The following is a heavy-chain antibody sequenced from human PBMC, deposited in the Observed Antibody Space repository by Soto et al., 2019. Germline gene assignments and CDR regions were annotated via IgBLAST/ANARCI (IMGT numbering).Heavy chain of an antibody. Sequence: SETLSLTCAVYGGSFSGYYWSWIRQPPGKGLEWIGEINHSGSTNYNPSLKSRVTISVDTSKNQFSLKLSSVTAADTAVYYCAREYCSGGSCYSGVDPWGQGTLVTVSS. J-gene: IGHJ5*02. CDR3: AREYCSGGSCYSGVDP. D-gene: IGHD2-15*01. CDR1: GGSFSGYY. V-gene: IGHV4-34*01. CDR2: INHSGST.